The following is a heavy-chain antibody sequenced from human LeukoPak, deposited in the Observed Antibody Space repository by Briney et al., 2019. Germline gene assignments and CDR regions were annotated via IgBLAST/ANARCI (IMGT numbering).Heavy chain of an antibody. CDR2: IYPGDSDT. Sequence: GESLKISCKGSGYSFISYWIGWVRQMPGKGLEWMGIIYPGDSDTRYSPSFQGQVTISADKSIRNAYLQWSGLKASDTAMYYCARGSSGYSYGFDYWGQGTLVTVSS. CDR3: ARGSSGYSYGFDY. CDR1: GYSFISYW. V-gene: IGHV5-51*01. D-gene: IGHD5-18*01. J-gene: IGHJ4*02.